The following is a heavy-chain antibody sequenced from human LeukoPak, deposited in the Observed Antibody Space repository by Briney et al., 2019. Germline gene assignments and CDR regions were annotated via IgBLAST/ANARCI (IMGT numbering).Heavy chain of an antibody. CDR2: IGPDGSGT. D-gene: IGHD2-8*02. Sequence: PGGSLRLSCAASGFTFSTYEMHWVRQAPGKGLVWVSRIGPDGSGTTYADSVKGRFTISRDKSKNTVNLQMNSLRDEDAAVYYCTRVQAGRSGLMDVWGRGTTVTVSS. V-gene: IGHV3-74*03. CDR3: TRVQAGRSGLMDV. CDR1: GFTFSTYE. J-gene: IGHJ6*02.